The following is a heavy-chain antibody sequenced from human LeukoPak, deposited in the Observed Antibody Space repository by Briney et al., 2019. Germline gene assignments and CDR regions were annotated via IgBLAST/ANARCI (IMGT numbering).Heavy chain of an antibody. Sequence: SETLSLTCAVYGGSFSGYYWSWIRQPPGKGLEWIGEINHSGSTNYNPSLKSRVTISVDTSKNQFSLKLSSVTAADTAVYYCARRGKLGLNSSSWYSYYYYYYYMDAWGKGTTVTISS. D-gene: IGHD6-13*01. CDR3: ARRGKLGLNSSSWYSYYYYYYYMDA. J-gene: IGHJ6*03. V-gene: IGHV4-34*01. CDR1: GGSFSGYY. CDR2: INHSGST.